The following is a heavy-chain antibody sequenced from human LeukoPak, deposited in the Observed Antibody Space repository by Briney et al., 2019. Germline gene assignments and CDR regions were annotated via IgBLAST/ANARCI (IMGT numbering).Heavy chain of an antibody. D-gene: IGHD3-22*01. CDR2: INPNSGGT. V-gene: IGHV1-2*02. CDR1: GYTFTSYG. CDR3: ARNFYFDSSGYYHY. J-gene: IGHJ4*02. Sequence: GASVKVSCKASGYTFTSYGISWVRQAPGQGLEWMGWINPNSGGTNYAQKFQGRVTMTRDTSISTAYMELSRLRSDDTAVYYCARNFYFDSSGYYHYWGQGTLVTVSS.